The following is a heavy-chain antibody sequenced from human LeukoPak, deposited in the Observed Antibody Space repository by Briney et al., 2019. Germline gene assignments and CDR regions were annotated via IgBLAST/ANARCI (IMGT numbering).Heavy chain of an antibody. Sequence: ASVKVSCKASGYTFAGYYMHWVRQAPGQGLEWMGWINPNSGGTNYAQKFQGRVTMTRDTSISTAYMELSRLRSDDTAVYYCARDRTRAVRGVSDYWGQGTLVTVSS. J-gene: IGHJ4*02. D-gene: IGHD3-10*01. CDR1: GYTFAGYY. CDR2: INPNSGGT. CDR3: ARDRTRAVRGVSDY. V-gene: IGHV1-2*02.